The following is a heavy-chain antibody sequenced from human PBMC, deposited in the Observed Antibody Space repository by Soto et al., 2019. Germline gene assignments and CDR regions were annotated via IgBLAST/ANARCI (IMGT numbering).Heavy chain of an antibody. D-gene: IGHD5-12*01. V-gene: IGHV4-59*08. CDR2: SYDRGST. CDR1: GGSISSYY. Sequence: QVQLQESGPGLVKPSETLSLTCTVSGGSISSYYRSWIQQPPGKGLEWIGYSYDRGSTNYNPSLKSRVTLPVDTSKNQFSLKLSSVTAADTAVYYCARHVRWLQLDYWGQGTLVTVSS. CDR3: ARHVRWLQLDY. J-gene: IGHJ4*02.